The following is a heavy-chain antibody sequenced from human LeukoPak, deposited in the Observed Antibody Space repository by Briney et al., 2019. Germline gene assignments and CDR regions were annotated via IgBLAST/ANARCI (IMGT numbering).Heavy chain of an antibody. J-gene: IGHJ5*02. CDR3: ARDFWSGSNWFDP. Sequence: PSETLSLTCTVPGGSISSYYWSWIRQPPGKGLEWIGYISYSGSTNYNPSLKSRVTISVDTSKNQFSLKLSSVTAADTAVYYCARDFWSGSNWFDPWGQGTLVTVSS. CDR2: ISYSGST. CDR1: GGSISSYY. V-gene: IGHV4-59*01. D-gene: IGHD3-3*01.